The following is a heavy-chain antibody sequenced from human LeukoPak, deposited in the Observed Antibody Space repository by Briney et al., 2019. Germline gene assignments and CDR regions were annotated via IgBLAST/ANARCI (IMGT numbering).Heavy chain of an antibody. D-gene: IGHD1-26*01. CDR3: AREREGLLDY. V-gene: IGHV4-34*01. CDR2: INHSGST. J-gene: IGHJ4*02. Sequence: SETLSLTCAVYGGSFSGYYWSWIRQPPGKGLEWIGEINHSGSTNYNPSLKSRVTISVDTSKNQFSLKLSSVTAADTAVYYCAREREGLLDYWGQGTLVTVSS. CDR1: GGSFSGYY.